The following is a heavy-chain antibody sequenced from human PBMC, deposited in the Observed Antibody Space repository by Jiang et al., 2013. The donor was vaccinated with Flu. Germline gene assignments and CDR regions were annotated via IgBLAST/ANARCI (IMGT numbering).Heavy chain of an antibody. D-gene: IGHD1-26*01. V-gene: IGHV4-59*01. CDR3: ARALLLEWELGRVSEPGFDY. Sequence: KGLEWIGYIYYSGSTNYNPSLKSRVTISVDTSKNQFSLKLSSVTAADTAVYYCARALLLEWELGRVSEPGFDYWGQGTLVTVSS. J-gene: IGHJ4*02. CDR2: IYYSGST.